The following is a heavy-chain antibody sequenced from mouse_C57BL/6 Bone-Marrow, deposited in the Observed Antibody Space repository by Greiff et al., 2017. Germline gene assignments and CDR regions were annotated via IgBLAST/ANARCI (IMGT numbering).Heavy chain of an antibody. J-gene: IGHJ4*01. Sequence: QVQLQQPGAELVMPGASVKLSCKASGYTFTSYWMHWVKQRPGQGLAWIGELDPSDSYTNYNQKFKGKSTLTVDKSSSTAYMQLSSLTSEDSAVYYCARRGPFCAKDYWGQGTAVTVSA. V-gene: IGHV1-69*01. CDR1: GYTFTSYW. CDR3: ARRGPFCAKDY. CDR2: LDPSDSYT.